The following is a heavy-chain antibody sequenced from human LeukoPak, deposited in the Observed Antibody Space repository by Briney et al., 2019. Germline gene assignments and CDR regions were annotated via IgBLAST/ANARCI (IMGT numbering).Heavy chain of an antibody. D-gene: IGHD3-10*01. CDR1: GGSISSYY. CDR2: IYYSGST. J-gene: IGHJ4*01. CDR3: ARTASAYYYGSGSYPSHFDY. V-gene: IGHV4-59*01. Sequence: SETLCLTCTVSGGSISSYYWSWIRQPPGKGLEWIGYIYYSGSTNYNPSLKSRDTISVDTCKNQFSLKLSSVTAADTAVYYCARTASAYYYGSGSYPSHFDYLGPGTLVTVSS.